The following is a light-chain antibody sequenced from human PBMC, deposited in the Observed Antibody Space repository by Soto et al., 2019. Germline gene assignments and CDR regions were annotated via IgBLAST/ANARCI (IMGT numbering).Light chain of an antibody. J-gene: IGKJ1*01. CDR3: QQYYDTPRT. Sequence: DIVMTQSPDSLAVSLGERATIKCKSSQSVLHSSNNKNYLAWYQQRPGQSPKLLIYWASTRDTGVSDRFSGSGSETDFTLTISRLQAEDVAVYYCQQYYDTPRTFGQGTKVDIK. CDR2: WAS. V-gene: IGKV4-1*01. CDR1: QSVLHSSNNKNY.